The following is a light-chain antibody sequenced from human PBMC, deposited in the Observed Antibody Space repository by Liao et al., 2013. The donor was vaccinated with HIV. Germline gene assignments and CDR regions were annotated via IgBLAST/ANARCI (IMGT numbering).Light chain of an antibody. CDR2: QDT. CDR3: QVWDSDSWV. J-gene: IGLJ3*02. V-gene: IGLV3-1*01. CDR1: KLGDRD. Sequence: SYELTQSPSVSVSPGQTASIPCSGDKLGDRDASWYQQKPGQSPILVIYQDTKRPTGIPERFSGSNSGNTATLTISGTQAMDEADYYCQVWDSDSWVFGGGTGLTVL.